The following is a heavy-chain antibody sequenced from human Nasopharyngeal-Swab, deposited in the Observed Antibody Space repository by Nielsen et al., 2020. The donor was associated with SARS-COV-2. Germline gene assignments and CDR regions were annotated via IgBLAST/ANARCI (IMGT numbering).Heavy chain of an antibody. CDR3: ARDNDAFDI. V-gene: IGHV3-21*01. Sequence: WIRQPPGKGLEWVSSISSSSSYIYYADSVKGRFTISRDNAKNSLYLQMSSLRAEGTAVYYCARDNDAFDIWGQGTMVTVSS. J-gene: IGHJ3*02. CDR2: ISSSSSYI.